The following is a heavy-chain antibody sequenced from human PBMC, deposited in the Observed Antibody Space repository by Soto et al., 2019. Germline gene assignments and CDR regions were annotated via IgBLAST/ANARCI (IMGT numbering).Heavy chain of an antibody. Sequence: ASVKVSCKASEYTFTAYTMHWVRQAPGQRLEWMGWINGGNGNTKYSQKFQGRVTITRDTSASTAYMELSSLRSDDTAVYYCARELQGLYYFDYWGQGTLVTVSS. V-gene: IGHV1-3*01. CDR1: EYTFTAYT. CDR2: INGGNGNT. D-gene: IGHD4-4*01. J-gene: IGHJ4*02. CDR3: ARELQGLYYFDY.